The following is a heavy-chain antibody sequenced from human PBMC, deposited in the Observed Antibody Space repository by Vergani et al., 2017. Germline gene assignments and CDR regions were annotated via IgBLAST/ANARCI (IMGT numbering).Heavy chain of an antibody. J-gene: IGHJ4*02. D-gene: IGHD2-15*01. Sequence: QVQLQESGPGLVKPSKTLSLPGIVSGDSVISTDYHWGWFRRPPGKGLEWIGSMDYSGSTSYNPSFESRISISFETPKNQFSLRLTSVTAADTAVYYCASKRGACRAAYCHSYDFWGPGTLVGVSS. CDR3: ASKRGACRAAYCHSYDF. CDR2: MDYSGST. CDR1: GDSVISTDYH. V-gene: IGHV4-39*01.